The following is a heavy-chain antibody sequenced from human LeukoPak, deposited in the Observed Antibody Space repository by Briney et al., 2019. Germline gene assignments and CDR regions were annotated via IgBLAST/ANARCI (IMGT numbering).Heavy chain of an antibody. CDR2: IYYSGST. CDR1: GGSISSYY. CDR3: ARSQWLAGGHWFDP. D-gene: IGHD6-19*01. V-gene: IGHV4-59*01. Sequence: SETLSLTCAVSGGSISSYYWSWIRQPPGKGLEWVGYIYYSGSTNYNPSLKSRVTISVDTSKNQFSLKLSSVTAADTAVYYCARSQWLAGGHWFDPWGQGTLVTVSS. J-gene: IGHJ5*02.